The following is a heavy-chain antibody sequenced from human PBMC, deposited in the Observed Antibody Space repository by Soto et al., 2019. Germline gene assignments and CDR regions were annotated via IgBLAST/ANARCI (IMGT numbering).Heavy chain of an antibody. CDR3: ARDRLRLGELSLIGYFDY. CDR1: GFSFNSYT. CDR2: ISFDSSNN. Sequence: QVQLVESGGGVVQPGRSLRLSCAGSGFSFNSYTMHWVRQAQGKGLEWVALISFDSSNNYYADSVKGRFSISRDNSKNTVFLQMDSLRPDDTALYYCARDRLRLGELSLIGYFDYWGQGTLVTVSS. J-gene: IGHJ4*02. V-gene: IGHV3-30*01. D-gene: IGHD3-16*02.